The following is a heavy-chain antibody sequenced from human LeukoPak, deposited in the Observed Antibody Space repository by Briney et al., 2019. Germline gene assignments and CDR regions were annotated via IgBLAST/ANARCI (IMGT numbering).Heavy chain of an antibody. V-gene: IGHV1-18*04. Sequence: GASVKVSCKASGYTFTGYYMHWVRQAPGQGLEWMGWISAYNGNTNYAQKLQGRVTMTTDTSTSTAYMELRSLRSDDTAVYYCARGEDTAMVLWGQGTLVTVSS. CDR3: ARGEDTAMVL. CDR1: GYTFTGYY. CDR2: ISAYNGNT. J-gene: IGHJ4*02. D-gene: IGHD5-18*01.